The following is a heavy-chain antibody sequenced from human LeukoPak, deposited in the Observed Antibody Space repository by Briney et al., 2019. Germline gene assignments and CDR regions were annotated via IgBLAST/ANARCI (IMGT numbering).Heavy chain of an antibody. J-gene: IGHJ3*02. Sequence: SETLSLTCAVSGYSISSGYYWGWIRQPPGKGLEWIGSIYHSGSTYYNPSLKSRVTISVDTSKNQFSLKPSSVTAADTAVYYCAAEYYDILTGYYRVRAFDIWGQGTMVTVSS. D-gene: IGHD3-9*01. CDR1: GYSISSGYY. V-gene: IGHV4-38-2*01. CDR3: AAEYYDILTGYYRVRAFDI. CDR2: IYHSGST.